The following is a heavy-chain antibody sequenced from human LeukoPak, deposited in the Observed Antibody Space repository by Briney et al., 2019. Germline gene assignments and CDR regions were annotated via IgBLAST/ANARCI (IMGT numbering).Heavy chain of an antibody. V-gene: IGHV3-64D*09. Sequence: GGSLRLSCSASGFTFSAYAMYWVRQAPGKGLEYVSGISNNGGSSFYADSVKGRFTISRDNSKDTLYLQMSSLRAEDTAVYYCVKITSVTGGDCWGQGTRLTVSS. CDR3: VKITSVTGGDC. D-gene: IGHD1-1*01. J-gene: IGHJ4*02. CDR1: GFTFSAYA. CDR2: ISNNGGSS.